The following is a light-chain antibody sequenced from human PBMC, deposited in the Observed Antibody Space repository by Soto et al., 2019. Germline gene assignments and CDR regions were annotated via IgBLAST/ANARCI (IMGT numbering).Light chain of an antibody. Sequence: DIQMTQSPSTLSGSVGDRVTITCRASQTIRSWLAWYQQKPGKAPKLMIYKASTLKSGVPSRFSGSGSGTEFTLTNSSLQPDDFATYYCQHHNSYSEAFGQRTKVELK. V-gene: IGKV1-5*03. CDR2: KAS. CDR3: QHHNSYSEA. J-gene: IGKJ1*01. CDR1: QTIRSW.